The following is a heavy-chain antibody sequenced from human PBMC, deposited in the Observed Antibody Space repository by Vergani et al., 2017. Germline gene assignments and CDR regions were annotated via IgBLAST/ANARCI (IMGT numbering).Heavy chain of an antibody. CDR3: ATIGCRRWGYYFDY. Sequence: QVQLQESGPGLVKPLGTLSLTCAVSGDSISSNNCWTWVRQPPGKGLEWIGEICHTEDTKYSPSLKSRITVSVDASRNLFSLRLNSVTAADTAVYYCATIGCRRWGYYFDYWGQGILVTVSS. D-gene: IGHD3-16*01. CDR1: GDSISSNNC. J-gene: IGHJ4*02. CDR2: ICHTEDT. V-gene: IGHV4-4*03.